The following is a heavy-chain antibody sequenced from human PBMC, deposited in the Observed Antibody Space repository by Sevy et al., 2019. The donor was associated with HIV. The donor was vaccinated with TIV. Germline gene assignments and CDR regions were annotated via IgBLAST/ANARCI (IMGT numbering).Heavy chain of an antibody. D-gene: IGHD6-13*01. V-gene: IGHV4-59*01. J-gene: IGHJ5*02. CDR2: IYYSGST. CDR3: ARVRSSSWTHNWFDP. Sequence: SETLSLTCTVSGGSISSYYWSWIRQPPGKGLEWIGYIYYSGSTNYNPSLKSRVTISLDTSKNQFSLKLSSVTAADTAVYYCARVRSSSWTHNWFDPWGQGTLVTVSS. CDR1: GGSISSYY.